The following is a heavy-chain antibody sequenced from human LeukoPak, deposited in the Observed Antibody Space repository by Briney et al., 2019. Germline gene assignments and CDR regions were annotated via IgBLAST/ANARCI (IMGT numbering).Heavy chain of an antibody. CDR3: ASGGATGAVAKDY. D-gene: IGHD6-19*01. J-gene: IGHJ4*02. CDR1: GGXFSSYA. Sequence: EASVKVSCKASGGXFSSYAMSWVRQAPGQGLEWMGGIIPIFGTANYTQKFQGRVTITADESTSTAYMELSSLRSEDTAVYYCASGGATGAVAKDYWGQGTLVTVSS. CDR2: IIPIFGTA. V-gene: IGHV1-69*01.